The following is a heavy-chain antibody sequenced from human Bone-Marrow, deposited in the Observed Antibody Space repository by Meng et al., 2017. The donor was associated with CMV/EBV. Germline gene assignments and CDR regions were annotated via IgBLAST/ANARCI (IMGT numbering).Heavy chain of an antibody. CDR1: GYTFTSYG. D-gene: IGHD3-3*01. J-gene: IGHJ6*02. V-gene: IGHV1-18*01. Sequence: ASEKVSCKASGYTFTSYGISWVRQAPGQGLEWMGWISAYNGNTNYAQKLQGRVTMTTDTSTSTAYMELRSLRSDDTAVYYCARDDRTTYYDFWSGGSGMDVWGQGTTVTVSS. CDR3: ARDDRTTYYDFWSGGSGMDV. CDR2: ISAYNGNT.